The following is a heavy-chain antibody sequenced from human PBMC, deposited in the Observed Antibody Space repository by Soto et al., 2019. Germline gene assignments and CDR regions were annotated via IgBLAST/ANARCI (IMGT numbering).Heavy chain of an antibody. V-gene: IGHV1-69*12. J-gene: IGHJ6*02. Sequence: QVQLVQSGAEVKKPGSSVKVSCKASGGTFSSYAISWVRQAPGQGLEWMGGIISIFGTANYAQKFQCRVTIAADESTSTAYMELSSLRSDDTAVYYCASPAAGTGSYYSGMDVWGQGTTVTVSS. CDR3: ASPAAGTGSYYSGMDV. CDR2: IISIFGTA. CDR1: GGTFSSYA. D-gene: IGHD6-13*01.